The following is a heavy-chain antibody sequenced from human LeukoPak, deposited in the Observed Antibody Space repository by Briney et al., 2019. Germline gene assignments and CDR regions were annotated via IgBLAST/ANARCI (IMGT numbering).Heavy chain of an antibody. CDR1: GFTFSSYA. V-gene: IGHV3-21*01. CDR3: ARDCDFWEDYYYMDV. D-gene: IGHD3/OR15-3a*01. J-gene: IGHJ6*03. CDR2: ISSSSSYI. Sequence: GGSLRLSCAASGFTFSSYAMSWVRQAPGKGLEWVSSISSSSSYIYYADSVKGRFTISRDNAKNSLYLQMNSLRAEDTAVYYCARDCDFWEDYYYMDVWGKGTTVTVSS.